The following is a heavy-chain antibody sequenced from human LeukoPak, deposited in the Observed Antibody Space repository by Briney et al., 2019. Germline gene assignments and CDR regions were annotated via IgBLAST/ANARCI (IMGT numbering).Heavy chain of an antibody. CDR3: ARVREQWLVRYFDY. CDR2: IYYSGST. CDR1: GGSISSYY. Sequence: SETLSLTCTVSGGSISSYYWSWIRQPPGKGLEWIGYIYYSGSTNYNPSLKSRVTISVDTSKNQFSLKLSSVTAADTAVYYCARVREQWLVRYFDYWGQETLVTVSS. D-gene: IGHD6-19*01. J-gene: IGHJ4*02. V-gene: IGHV4-59*01.